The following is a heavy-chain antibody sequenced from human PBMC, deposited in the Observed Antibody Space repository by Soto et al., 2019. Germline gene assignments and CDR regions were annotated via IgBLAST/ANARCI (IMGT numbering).Heavy chain of an antibody. Sequence: ASVKVSCKASGYTFTGYYMHWLRQSPGQGLEWMGWINPNSGGTNYAQKFQGRVTMTRDTSISTAYMELSRLRSDDTAVYYCARGGYYDSSGYSDYWGQGTLVTVSS. J-gene: IGHJ4*02. D-gene: IGHD3-22*01. CDR3: ARGGYYDSSGYSDY. CDR2: INPNSGGT. CDR1: GYTFTGYY. V-gene: IGHV1-2*02.